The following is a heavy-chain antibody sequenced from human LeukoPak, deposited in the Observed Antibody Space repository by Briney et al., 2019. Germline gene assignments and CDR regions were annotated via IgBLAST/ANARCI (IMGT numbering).Heavy chain of an antibody. CDR1: GYSISSGYY. CDR2: IYHSGST. J-gene: IGHJ3*02. Sequence: PSETLSLTCTVSGYSISSGYYWGWIRQPPGKGLEWIGSIYHSGSTYYNPSLKSRVTISVDTSKNQFSLKLSSVTAADTAVYYCARDRGYYYDSSGYYTCAFDIWGQGTMVTVSS. V-gene: IGHV4-38-2*02. CDR3: ARDRGYYYDSSGYYTCAFDI. D-gene: IGHD3-22*01.